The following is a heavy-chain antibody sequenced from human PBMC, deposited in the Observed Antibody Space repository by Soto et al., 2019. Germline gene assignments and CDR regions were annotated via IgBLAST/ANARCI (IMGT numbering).Heavy chain of an antibody. D-gene: IGHD3-22*01. J-gene: IGHJ3*01. CDR1: GYTLSNYD. V-gene: IGHV1-8*01. CDR2: MNPNSGNT. Sequence: QLVQSGAEVKKPGASVRVSCRASGYTLSNYDINWVRQATGQGLEWMGWMNPNSGNTGYARNFDGRVIMTRDTSTNTAYMELSSLRSEDTAVYYCARPLVAEHGPNGVCQVGYSFALWGQGTMVIVSS. CDR3: ARPLVAEHGPNGVCQVGYSFAL.